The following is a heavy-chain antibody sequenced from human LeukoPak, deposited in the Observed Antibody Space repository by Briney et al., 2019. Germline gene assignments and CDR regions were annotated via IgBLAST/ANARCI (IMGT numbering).Heavy chain of an antibody. Sequence: SVKVSCKASGSTFSRSAISWVRQAPGQGLQWMGGVIPILGTTNYAQRFQDRVSITTDDSTSTSYMEFRSLRSVDTAVYYCARDDGSATMGFDSWGQGTLVTVSS. V-gene: IGHV1-69*05. D-gene: IGHD1-26*01. J-gene: IGHJ4*02. CDR2: VIPILGTT. CDR3: ARDDGSATMGFDS. CDR1: GSTFSRSA.